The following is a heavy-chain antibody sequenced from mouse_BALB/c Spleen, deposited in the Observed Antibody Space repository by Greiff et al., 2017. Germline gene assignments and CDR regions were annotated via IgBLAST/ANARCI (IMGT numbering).Heavy chain of an antibody. V-gene: IGHV3-2*02. CDR2: ISYSGST. Sequence: EVQLQQSGPGLVKPSQSLSLTCTVTGYSITSDYAWNWIRQFPGNKLEWMGYISYSGSTSYNPSLKSRISITRDTSKNQFFLQLNSVTTEDTATYYCARGDSSGYGWFAYWGQGTLVTVSA. CDR1: GYSITSDYA. CDR3: ARGDSSGYGWFAY. D-gene: IGHD3-2*01. J-gene: IGHJ3*01.